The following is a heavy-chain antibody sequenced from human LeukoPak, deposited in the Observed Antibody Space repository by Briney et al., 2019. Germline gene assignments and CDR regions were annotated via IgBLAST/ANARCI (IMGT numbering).Heavy chain of an antibody. V-gene: IGHV1-18*01. Sequence: ASVKVSCKASGYTFTSYGISWVRQAPGQGLEWMGWISAYNGNTNYAQKLQGRVTMTTDTSTSTAYMELRSLRSDDTAVYYCARVESMITFGGVIVVGGVDYWGQGTLVTVSS. CDR1: GYTFTSYG. CDR3: ARVESMITFGGVIVVGGVDY. CDR2: ISAYNGNT. D-gene: IGHD3-16*02. J-gene: IGHJ4*02.